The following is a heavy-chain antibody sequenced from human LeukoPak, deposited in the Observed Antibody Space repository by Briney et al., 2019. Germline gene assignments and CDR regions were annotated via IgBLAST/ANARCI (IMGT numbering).Heavy chain of an antibody. CDR2: IYYSGST. J-gene: IGHJ4*02. CDR1: GGSISSSSYY. CDR3: ARLVRYCSTNSCYPFDY. V-gene: IGHV4-39*01. Sequence: SETLSLTCTVSGGSISSSSYYWGWIRQPPGKGLEWIGSIYYSGSTYYNPSLKSRLTISVDTSKNQFSLKLSSVTAADTAVYYCARLVRYCSTNSCYPFDYWGQGTLVTVSS. D-gene: IGHD2-2*01.